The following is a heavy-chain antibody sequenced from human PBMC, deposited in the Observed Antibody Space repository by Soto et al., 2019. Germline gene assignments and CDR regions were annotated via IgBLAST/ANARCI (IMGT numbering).Heavy chain of an antibody. D-gene: IGHD6-19*01. CDR2: INPRGGST. V-gene: IGHV1-46*01. CDR3: ARDAHTMPVAGDYCYGMDV. J-gene: IGHJ6*02. Sequence: ASVKVSCKASGYTFTTYYMHWVRQAPGQGLEWMGMINPRGGSTTYAQKFQGRVTMTRDTSTTNVYMELSSLRSEDTAVYYCARDAHTMPVAGDYCYGMDVWGQGTTVTAP. CDR1: GYTFTTYY.